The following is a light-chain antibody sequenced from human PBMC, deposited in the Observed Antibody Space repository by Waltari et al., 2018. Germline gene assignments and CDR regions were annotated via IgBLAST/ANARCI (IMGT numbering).Light chain of an antibody. J-gene: IGLJ1*01. CDR1: HSGRPW. CDR3: QTWDSNIFV. CDR2: SDS. V-gene: IGLV3-1*01. Sequence: SFELTQPSSVSVSPGHTASIACSGDHSGRPWTSWSQQKAGQSPVLVIYSDSERPSGVPGRFSAARSGDTVTLNISGTQDLDEADYYCQTWDSNIFVFGPGTKVTVL.